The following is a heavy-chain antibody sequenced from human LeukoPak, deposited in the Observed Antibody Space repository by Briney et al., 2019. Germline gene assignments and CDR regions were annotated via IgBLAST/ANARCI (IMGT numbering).Heavy chain of an antibody. CDR3: AREEIEVAGLQY. J-gene: IGHJ4*02. D-gene: IGHD6-19*01. Sequence: QPGGSLRLSCAASGYSFSNYWMYWVPQAPGKRRVWISRINREGSITTYADSVKGRFTISRDNAKNTLYLQMISLRSEDAAVYYCAREEIEVAGLQYWGQGTLVTVSS. V-gene: IGHV3-74*01. CDR1: GYSFSNYW. CDR2: INREGSIT.